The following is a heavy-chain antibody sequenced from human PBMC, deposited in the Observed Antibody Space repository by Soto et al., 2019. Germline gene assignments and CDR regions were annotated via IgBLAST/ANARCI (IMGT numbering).Heavy chain of an antibody. CDR2: ISDGGGST. J-gene: IGHJ3*02. CDR1: GFTFSSYA. V-gene: IGHV3-23*01. CDR3: EKVEAAAITYDAFDI. D-gene: IGHD2-2*01. Sequence: PGGSLRLSCAASGFTFSSYAMNWVRQAPGKGLEWLSAISDGGGSTYYADSVKGRFTISRDNSKNTLYLQLHSLRADDTAIYYCEKVEAAAITYDAFDIWGQGTMVTVSS.